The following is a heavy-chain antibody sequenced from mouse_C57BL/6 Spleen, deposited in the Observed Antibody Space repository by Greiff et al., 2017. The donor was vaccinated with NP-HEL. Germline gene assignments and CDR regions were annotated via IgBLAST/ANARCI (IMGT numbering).Heavy chain of an antibody. J-gene: IGHJ2*01. V-gene: IGHV1-26*01. CDR3: ARSTGTEGDY. D-gene: IGHD4-1*01. Sequence: EVQLQQSGPELVKPGASVKISCKASGYTFTDYYMNWVKQSHGKSLEWIGDINPNNGGTSYNQKFKGKATLTVDKSSSTAYMELRSLTSEDSAVYYCARSTGTEGDYWGQGTTLTVSS. CDR1: GYTFTDYY. CDR2: INPNNGGT.